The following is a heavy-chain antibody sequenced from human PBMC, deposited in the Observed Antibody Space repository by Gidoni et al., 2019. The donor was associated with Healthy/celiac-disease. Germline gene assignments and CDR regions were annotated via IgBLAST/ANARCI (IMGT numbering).Heavy chain of an antibody. D-gene: IGHD3-3*01. V-gene: IGHV4-59*08. Sequence: QVQLQESGPGLVKPSETLSLTCTVSGGSISSYYWSWIRQPPGKGLEWIGYIYYSGSTNYNPSLKSRVTISVDTSKNQFSLKLSSVTAADTAVYYCARYSANAENKVYTIFGVVSPGAFDIWGQGTMVTVSS. CDR1: GGSISSYY. CDR3: ARYSANAENKVYTIFGVVSPGAFDI. CDR2: IYYSGST. J-gene: IGHJ3*02.